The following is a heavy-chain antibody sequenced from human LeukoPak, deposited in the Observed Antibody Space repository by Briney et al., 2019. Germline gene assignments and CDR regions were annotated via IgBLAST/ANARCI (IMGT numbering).Heavy chain of an antibody. J-gene: IGHJ4*02. Sequence: GGSLRLSCAASGFTFNNYAMHWVRQAPGKGLEWVALISYDGSNKYYADSVKGRFTISRDNAKNSLYLQMNSLRAEDTAVYYCARDGGSAWFLDYWGQGTLVTVSS. V-gene: IGHV3-30*03. CDR1: GFTFNNYA. CDR3: ARDGGSAWFLDY. CDR2: ISYDGSNK. D-gene: IGHD6-19*01.